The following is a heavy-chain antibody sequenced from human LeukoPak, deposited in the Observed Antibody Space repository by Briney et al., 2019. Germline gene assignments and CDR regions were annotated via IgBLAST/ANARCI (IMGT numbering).Heavy chain of an antibody. CDR3: ARDRHQYDTSGYYYHYYYGMDV. Sequence: PGGSLRLSCAASGFSFINYAMHWVRQVPGKGLEWVAVISYDGRNQYYADSLKGRFTISRDNSKNTLYLQMNSLRGEDTAVYFCARDRHQYDTSGYYYHYYYGMDVWGQGTTVTVSS. J-gene: IGHJ6*02. CDR2: ISYDGRNQ. D-gene: IGHD3-22*01. CDR1: GFSFINYA. V-gene: IGHV3-30*04.